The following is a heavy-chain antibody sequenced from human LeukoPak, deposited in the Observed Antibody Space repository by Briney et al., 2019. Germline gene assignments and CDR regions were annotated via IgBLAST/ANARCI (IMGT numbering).Heavy chain of an antibody. V-gene: IGHV3-23*01. Sequence: PGGSLRLSCATSGFTFSSYAMSWVRQTPGKGLEWVSAITGSGGRPYYADSVKGRFTISRDNSKNTLYLQMNSLRAEDTAVYYCARDLLAVAGLSTAFDIWGQGTMVTVSS. CDR1: GFTFSSYA. CDR2: ITGSGGRP. CDR3: ARDLLAVAGLSTAFDI. J-gene: IGHJ3*02. D-gene: IGHD6-19*01.